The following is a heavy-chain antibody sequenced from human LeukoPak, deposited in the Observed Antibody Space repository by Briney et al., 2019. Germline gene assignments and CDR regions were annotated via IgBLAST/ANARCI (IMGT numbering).Heavy chain of an antibody. CDR3: ARSRRAYYYDSSGYSIVDY. V-gene: IGHV1-69*13. CDR2: IIPIFGTV. J-gene: IGHJ4*02. Sequence: ASVKVSCTASGGTFSSYAISWVRQAPGQGLEWMGGIIPIFGTVNYAQKFQGRVTITADESTSTAYMELSSLRSEDTAVYYCARSRRAYYYDSSGYSIVDYWGQGTLVTVSS. D-gene: IGHD3-22*01. CDR1: GGTFSSYA.